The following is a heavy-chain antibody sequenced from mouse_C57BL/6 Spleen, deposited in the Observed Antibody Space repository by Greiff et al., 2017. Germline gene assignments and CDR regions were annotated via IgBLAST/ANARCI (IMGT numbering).Heavy chain of an antibody. J-gene: IGHJ4*01. Sequence: QVQLKESGPGLVQPSQSLSITCTVSGFSLTSYGVHWVRQSPGKGLEWLGVIWRGGSTDYNAAFMSSLSITKDNSTSQVFFKMNSLQADDTAIYYGAKKGYYVGDYYAMDYWGQGTSVTVSS. CDR1: GFSLTSYG. D-gene: IGHD2-3*01. V-gene: IGHV2-5*01. CDR3: AKKGYYVGDYYAMDY. CDR2: IWRGGST.